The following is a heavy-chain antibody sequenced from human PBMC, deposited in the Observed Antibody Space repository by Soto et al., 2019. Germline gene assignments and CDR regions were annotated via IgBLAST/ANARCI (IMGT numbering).Heavy chain of an antibody. CDR2: IVGGSGST. V-gene: IGHV1-58*01. Sequence: QMQLMQSGPEVKKPGTSVKVSCKASGFTLTSADVQWVRQTRGQRLEWIGGIVGGSGSTNYAQQCQGRLAITRDKPTHTVYTELSSLRSDDTAGYDCAADWSNRPFDFWGKGTLVTVSS. CDR3: AADWSNRPFDF. CDR1: GFTLTSAD. D-gene: IGHD3-3*01. J-gene: IGHJ4*02.